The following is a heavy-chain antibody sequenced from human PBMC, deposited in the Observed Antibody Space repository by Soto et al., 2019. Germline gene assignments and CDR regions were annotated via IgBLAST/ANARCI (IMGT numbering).Heavy chain of an antibody. CDR2: IIPIFGTA. D-gene: IGHD3-10*02. J-gene: IGHJ6*02. CDR3: ASRLFGLSSKHSPYYYYGMDV. CDR1: GGTFSSYA. Sequence: SVKVSCKASGGTFSSYAISWVRQAPGQGLEWMGGIIPIFGTANYAQKFQGRVTITADESTSTAYMELSSLRSEDTAVYYCASRLFGLSSKHSPYYYYGMDVWGQGTTVTVSS. V-gene: IGHV1-69*13.